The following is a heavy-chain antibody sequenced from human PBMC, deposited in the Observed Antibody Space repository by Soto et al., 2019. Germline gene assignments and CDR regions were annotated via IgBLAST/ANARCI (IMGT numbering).Heavy chain of an antibody. CDR3: AKDSTLKEFDC. Sequence: QVQLVESGGGVVQPGRSLRLSCAASGFTFSNSFMHWVRQAPGRGLEWVASISYGGSETFYANSVEGRFTISRDNSRDTLFLQVISLRTEDTAMYYCAKDSTLKEFDCWGQGTLVTVSS. V-gene: IGHV3-30*18. CDR2: ISYGGSET. CDR1: GFTFSNSF. D-gene: IGHD6-13*01. J-gene: IGHJ4*02.